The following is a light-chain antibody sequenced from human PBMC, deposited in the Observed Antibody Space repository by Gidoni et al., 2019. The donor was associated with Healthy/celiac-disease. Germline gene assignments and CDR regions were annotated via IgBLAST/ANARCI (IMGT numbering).Light chain of an antibody. CDR2: KAS. CDR1: QTISSW. Sequence: DIQMTQSPSTLSASVGDRVTITCSASQTISSWLAWYQQKPGQAPNLLIYKASSLESGVPSRFSGSGSGTEFTLTISSLQPDDFATYYCQQYNSYSRTFGQGTKVEIK. CDR3: QQYNSYSRT. J-gene: IGKJ1*01. V-gene: IGKV1-5*03.